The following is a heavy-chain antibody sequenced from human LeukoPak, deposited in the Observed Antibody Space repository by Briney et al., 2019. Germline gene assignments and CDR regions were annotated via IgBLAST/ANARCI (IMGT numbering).Heavy chain of an antibody. CDR2: IYYSGST. CDR1: GGSMRGSSYY. V-gene: IGHV4-39*07. CDR3: ARVLSTVTIWFDP. J-gene: IGHJ5*02. Sequence: SETLSLTCTVSGGSMRGSSYYWGWIRQPPGKGLEWIGSIYYSGSTYYNPSLKSRVTISVDTSKNQFSLKLSSVTAADTAVYYCARVLSTVTIWFDPWGQGTLVTVSS. D-gene: IGHD4-17*01.